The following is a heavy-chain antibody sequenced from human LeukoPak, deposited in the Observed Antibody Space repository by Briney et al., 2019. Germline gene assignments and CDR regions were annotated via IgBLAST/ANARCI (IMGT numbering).Heavy chain of an antibody. CDR2: ISSSSGYT. D-gene: IGHD4-11*01. V-gene: IGHV3-11*06. J-gene: IGHJ6*02. CDR1: GFTFSDYY. Sequence: GGSLRLSCAASGFTFSDYYMSWIRQAPGKGLEWVSYISSSSGYTNYADSVKGRFTISRDNAKNSLYLQMNSLRAEDTAVYYCARDIFYSNGYYGMDVWGQGTTVTVSS. CDR3: ARDIFYSNGYYGMDV.